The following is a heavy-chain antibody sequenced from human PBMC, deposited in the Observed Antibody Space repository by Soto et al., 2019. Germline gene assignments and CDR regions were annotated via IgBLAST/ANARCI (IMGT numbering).Heavy chain of an antibody. J-gene: IGHJ4*02. CDR1: SGSISTSGYY. V-gene: IGHV4-39*02. CDR3: ARRGSRLSVAVAAFDY. D-gene: IGHD6-19*01. CDR2: ISYSGST. Sequence: SETLSLTCSVSSGSISTSGYYWGWIRQPPGTGLEWIGGISYSGSTYYNPSLRSRLTISVDTSKNHFSLKLTSVTAADTAVYFCARRGSRLSVAVAAFDYWSQGTLVTVSS.